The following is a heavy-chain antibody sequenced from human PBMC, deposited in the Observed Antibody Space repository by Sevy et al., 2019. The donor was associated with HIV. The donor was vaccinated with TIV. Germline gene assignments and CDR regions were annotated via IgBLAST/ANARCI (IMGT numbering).Heavy chain of an antibody. CDR3: ARVRRMGNQLWKADY. V-gene: IGHV4-34*01. D-gene: IGHD3-10*01. CDR1: GESFSDYY. CDR2: INYTGNT. Sequence: SQTLSLTCGVSGESFSDYYWSWIRQPPRKGLEWIGEINYTGNTNDNPSLESRVRFSIDRSRKQFSLRLSSVTAADTAVYYCARVRRMGNQLWKADYWGQGTLVTVSS. J-gene: IGHJ4*02.